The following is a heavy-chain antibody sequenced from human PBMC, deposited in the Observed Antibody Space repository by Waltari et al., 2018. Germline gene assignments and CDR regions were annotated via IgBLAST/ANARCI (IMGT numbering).Heavy chain of an antibody. CDR1: GGSISSYY. Sequence: QVQLQESGPGLVKPSETLSLTCTVSGGSISSYYWSWIRQPAGKGLEWIGRIYTSGSTNYNPSLKSRVTMSVDTSKNQFSLKLSSVTAADTAVYYCARGVNYCSSTSCYRVYYMDVWGKGTTVTISS. V-gene: IGHV4-4*07. CDR2: IYTSGST. D-gene: IGHD2-2*02. J-gene: IGHJ6*03. CDR3: ARGVNYCSSTSCYRVYYMDV.